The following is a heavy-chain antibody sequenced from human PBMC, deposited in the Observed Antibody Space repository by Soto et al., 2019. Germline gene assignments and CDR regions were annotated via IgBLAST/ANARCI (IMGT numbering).Heavy chain of an antibody. V-gene: IGHV4-38-2*01. Sequence: SETLSLTCAVSGYSISSGYYWGWIRQPPGKGLEWIGSIYHSGSTYYNPSLKSRVTISVDTSKNQFSLKLSSVTAADTAVYYCAVLLYCSSTSCYTGHYGMDVWGQGTTVTVSS. D-gene: IGHD2-2*02. CDR3: AVLLYCSSTSCYTGHYGMDV. CDR2: IYHSGST. J-gene: IGHJ6*02. CDR1: GYSISSGYY.